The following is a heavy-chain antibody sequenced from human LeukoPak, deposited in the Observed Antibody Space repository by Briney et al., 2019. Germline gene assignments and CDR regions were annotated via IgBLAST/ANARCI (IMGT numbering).Heavy chain of an antibody. Sequence: ASVKVSCEASGFTFSGYYMHWVRQAPGQGLEWMGWINPNSGGTNYAQKFQGRVTMTRDTSISTAYMELSRLRSDDTAVYYCARAPYYDFWSGSPSFYYMDVWGKGTTVTVSS. CDR1: GFTFSGYY. J-gene: IGHJ6*03. D-gene: IGHD3-3*01. CDR3: ARAPYYDFWSGSPSFYYMDV. V-gene: IGHV1-2*02. CDR2: INPNSGGT.